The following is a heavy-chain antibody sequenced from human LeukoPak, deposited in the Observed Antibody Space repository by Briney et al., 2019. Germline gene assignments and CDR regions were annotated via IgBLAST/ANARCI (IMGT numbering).Heavy chain of an antibody. CDR3: VRGCGRASCPYYFDS. CDR2: IRQDESEV. J-gene: IGHJ4*02. CDR1: GFTFINYW. Sequence: GGSLRLSCEASGFTFINYWMSWVRQAPGKGLEWVATIRQDESEVHYVDSVKGRFTISRDNAKNSLYLQMNSLRVEDTAVFYCVRGCGRASCPYYFDSWGQGTLVTVSS. D-gene: IGHD2-2*01. V-gene: IGHV3-7*01.